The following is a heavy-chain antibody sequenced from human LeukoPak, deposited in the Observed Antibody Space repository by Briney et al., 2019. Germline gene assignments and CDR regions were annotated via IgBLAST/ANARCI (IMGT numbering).Heavy chain of an antibody. Sequence: SQTLSLTCAVSGGSIRSGGYSWRWLRQPPGRGREGVGYIYHSGSTYYNPSLKSRVTISVDRSKNQFSLKLSSVTAADTAVYYCARVYSSSPYYFDYWGQGTLVTVSS. CDR3: ARVYSSSPYYFDY. V-gene: IGHV4-30-2*01. CDR1: GGSIRSGGYS. J-gene: IGHJ4*02. CDR2: IYHSGST. D-gene: IGHD6-6*01.